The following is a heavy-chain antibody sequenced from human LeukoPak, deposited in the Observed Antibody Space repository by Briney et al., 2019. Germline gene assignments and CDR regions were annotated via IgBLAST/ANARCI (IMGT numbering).Heavy chain of an antibody. V-gene: IGHV3-9*01. CDR1: GFTFDDYA. CDR2: ISWNSGSI. J-gene: IGHJ4*02. Sequence: PGGSLRLSCAASGFTFDDYAMHWVRQAPGNGLEWVSGISWNSGSIGYADSVKGRFTISRDNAKNSLYLQMNSLRAEDTALYYCAKESSIEVAGLFDYWGQGTLVTVSS. CDR3: AKESSIEVAGLFDY. D-gene: IGHD6-19*01.